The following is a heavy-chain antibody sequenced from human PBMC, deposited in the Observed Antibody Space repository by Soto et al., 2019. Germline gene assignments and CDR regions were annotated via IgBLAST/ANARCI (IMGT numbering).Heavy chain of an antibody. CDR2: IYYSGST. J-gene: IGHJ4*02. CDR3: ARGVRYFDY. Sequence: PSETLSLTCTVSGGSISSYYWSWIRQPPGKGLEWIGYIYYSGSTNYNPSLKSRVTISVDTSKNQFSLKLSSVTAADKAVYYCARGVRYFDYWGQGTLVTVSS. V-gene: IGHV4-59*01. D-gene: IGHD1-1*01. CDR1: GGSISSYY.